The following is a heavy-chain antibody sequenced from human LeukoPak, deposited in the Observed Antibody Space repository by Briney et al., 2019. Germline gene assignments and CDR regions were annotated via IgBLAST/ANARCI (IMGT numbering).Heavy chain of an antibody. Sequence: PGGSLRLSCIASGFTFSLYAMHWVRQAPGKGLEYVSAISSSDGSTYYANSVKGRFTISRDNSKNTLYLQMGSLRAEDMGVYYCVRFGVAYGVDVWGQGTTVTVSS. CDR2: ISSSDGST. CDR1: GFTFSLYA. CDR3: VRFGVAYGVDV. D-gene: IGHD3-16*01. V-gene: IGHV3-64*01. J-gene: IGHJ6*02.